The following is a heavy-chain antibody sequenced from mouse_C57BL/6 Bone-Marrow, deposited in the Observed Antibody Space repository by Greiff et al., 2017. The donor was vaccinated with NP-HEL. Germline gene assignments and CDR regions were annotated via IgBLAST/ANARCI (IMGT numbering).Heavy chain of an antibody. D-gene: IGHD4-1*01. V-gene: IGHV1-80*01. Sequence: VQLQQSGAELVKPGASVKISCKASGYAFSSYWMNWVKQRPGKGLEWIGQIYPGDGDTNYNGKFKGKATLTADKSSSTAYMQLSSLTSEDSAVYFCARRKTLTGPYYFDYWGQGTTLTVSP. CDR1: GYAFSSYW. CDR3: ARRKTLTGPYYFDY. CDR2: IYPGDGDT. J-gene: IGHJ2*01.